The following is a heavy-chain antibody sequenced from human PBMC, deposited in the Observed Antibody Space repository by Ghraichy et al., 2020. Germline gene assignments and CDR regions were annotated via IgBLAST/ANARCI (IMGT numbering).Heavy chain of an antibody. J-gene: IGHJ5*02. CDR3: ASQGYCSGDRCYETSFVPNWFDP. D-gene: IGHD2-15*01. V-gene: IGHV4-59*08. CDR1: GGSISTYY. CDR2: IYNTGIT. Sequence: SQTLSLTCAVSGGSISTYYWSWIRQPPGKGLEWIGYIYNTGITYYNPSLKSRVAISVDTSKNQFSLRLNSVTAADTAVYFCASQGYCSGDRCYETSFVPNWFDPWGQGTLVTVAS.